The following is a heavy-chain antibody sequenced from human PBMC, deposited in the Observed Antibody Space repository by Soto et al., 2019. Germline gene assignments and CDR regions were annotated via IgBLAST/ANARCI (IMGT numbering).Heavy chain of an antibody. D-gene: IGHD2-15*01. CDR1: GFTFSSYS. CDR2: ISSSSSYI. CDR3: ATSAYCSGGSCYLYDY. Sequence: EVQLVESGGGLVKPGGSLRLSCAASGFTFSSYSMNWVRQAPGKGLEWVSSISSSSSYIYYADSVKGRFTISRDNAKNSMYLQMNSLRAEDTAVYYCATSAYCSGGSCYLYDYCGQGPMVTVSS. J-gene: IGHJ4*02. V-gene: IGHV3-21*01.